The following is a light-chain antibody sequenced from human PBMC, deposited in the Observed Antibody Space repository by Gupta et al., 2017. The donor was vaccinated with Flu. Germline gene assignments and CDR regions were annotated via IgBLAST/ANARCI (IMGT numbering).Light chain of an antibody. CDR3: AAWDDSVNAPV. V-gene: IGLV1-44*01. CDR1: SSNIGSST. CDR2: GNK. Sequence: QSVLPQPPSPSGTPGPRVTISCSGRSSNIGSSTVDWYQQVPGTAPKLLIYGNKRRPSGAPDRFSGSKSGTSSSLAISGIQSVDAADYYCAAWDDSVNAPVFGGGTK. J-gene: IGLJ2*01.